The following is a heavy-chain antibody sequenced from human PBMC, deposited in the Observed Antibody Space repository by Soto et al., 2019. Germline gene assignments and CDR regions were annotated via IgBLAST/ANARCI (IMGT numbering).Heavy chain of an antibody. CDR2: ISSSSSTI. D-gene: IGHD3-10*01. CDR1: GFTFSSYS. V-gene: IGHV3-48*02. Sequence: GGSLRLSCAASGFTFSSYSMNWVRQAPGKGLEWVSYISSSSSTIYYADSVKGRFTISRDKAKNSLYLQMNSLRDEDTAVYYCARAGDDYGSGSYYYFDYWGQGTLVTVSS. J-gene: IGHJ4*02. CDR3: ARAGDDYGSGSYYYFDY.